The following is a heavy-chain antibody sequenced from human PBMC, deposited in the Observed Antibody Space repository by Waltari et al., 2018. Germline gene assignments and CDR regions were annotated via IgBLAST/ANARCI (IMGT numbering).Heavy chain of an antibody. J-gene: IGHJ5*02. V-gene: IGHV4-39*07. D-gene: IGHD3-16*02. CDR3: GRYSTYPDVCLDP. Sequence: QLQLQESGPGLVQPSETLSLTCTVSGGSIRTSRYYWGWIRQPPGKGLEWIGSVYYSGAAYYSPSLKSRVTILVDTSKNQFSLTLSSVTVADTDVYYCGRYSTYPDVCLDPWGQGTLVTVSP. CDR1: GGSIRTSRYY. CDR2: VYYSGAA.